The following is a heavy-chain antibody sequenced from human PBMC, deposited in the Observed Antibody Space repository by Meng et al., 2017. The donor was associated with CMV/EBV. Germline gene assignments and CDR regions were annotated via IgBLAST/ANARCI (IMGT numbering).Heavy chain of an antibody. D-gene: IGHD3-22*01. J-gene: IGHJ4*02. Sequence: ETLSLTCTVSGGSISSYYWSWIRQPPGKGLEWLGLIKSKTDGGTTDYAAPVKGRFSISRDDSKNTLYLQMNSLKTEDTAVYYCATAPGYYASSPFDYWGQGTMVTVSS. CDR3: ATAPGYYASSPFDY. CDR2: IKSKTDGGTT. CDR1: GGSISSYY. V-gene: IGHV3-15*01.